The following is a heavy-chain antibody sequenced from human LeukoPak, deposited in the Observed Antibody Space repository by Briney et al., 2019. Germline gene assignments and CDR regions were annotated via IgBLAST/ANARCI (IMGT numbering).Heavy chain of an antibody. J-gene: IGHJ4*02. Sequence: PGGSLRLSCVASGFSLSGYWMYWVRQAPGKGLMYISRNNGDGSTTNYADVVKGRFTMSRDNVKNTLYLQMNSLRVEDTAVYYCARVRYCDYWGQGTLVTVSS. D-gene: IGHD1-14*01. CDR3: ARVRYCDY. CDR2: NNGDGSTT. CDR1: GFSLSGYW. V-gene: IGHV3-74*01.